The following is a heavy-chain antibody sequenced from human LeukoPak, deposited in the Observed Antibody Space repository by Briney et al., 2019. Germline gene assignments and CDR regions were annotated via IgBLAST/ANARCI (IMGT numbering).Heavy chain of an antibody. CDR2: ISSSGSTI. V-gene: IGHV3-48*03. Sequence: PGGSLRLSCSASGFTFSSYAMHWVRQAPGKGLEWVSYISSSGSTIYYADSVKGRFTISRDNAKNSLNLQMNSLRAEDTAVYYCAVCGGDYLDAFDIWGQGTMVTVSS. D-gene: IGHD2-21*01. CDR3: AVCGGDYLDAFDI. J-gene: IGHJ3*02. CDR1: GFTFSSYA.